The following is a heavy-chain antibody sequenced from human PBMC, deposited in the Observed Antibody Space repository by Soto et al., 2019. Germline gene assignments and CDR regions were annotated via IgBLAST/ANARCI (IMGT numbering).Heavy chain of an antibody. V-gene: IGHV4-31*03. Sequence: SETLSLTCTVSGGSISSGRYYWSWIRQHPGKGLEWIGYIYYSGSTYYNPSLKSRLTISVNTSKNQFSLNLTSLTAADTAVYYCARAPPDYYYGMDVWGQGTTXTVSS. CDR2: IYYSGST. CDR1: GGSISSGRYY. CDR3: ARAPPDYYYGMDV. J-gene: IGHJ6*02.